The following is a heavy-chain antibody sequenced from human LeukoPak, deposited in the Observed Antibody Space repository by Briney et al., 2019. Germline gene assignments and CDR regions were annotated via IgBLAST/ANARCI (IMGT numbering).Heavy chain of an antibody. D-gene: IGHD2-2*01. CDR1: GDRVSSNSVT. Sequence: SQTLSLTCAISGDRVSSNSVTWNWIRPSPSRGLEWLGRTYYRSTWYNDYAVSVRGRITVNPDTSKNQFSLHLNSVTPEDTAVYYCARRLTQYDCFDPWGQGILVTVSS. CDR3: ARRLTQYDCFDP. V-gene: IGHV6-1*01. CDR2: TYYRSTWYN. J-gene: IGHJ5*02.